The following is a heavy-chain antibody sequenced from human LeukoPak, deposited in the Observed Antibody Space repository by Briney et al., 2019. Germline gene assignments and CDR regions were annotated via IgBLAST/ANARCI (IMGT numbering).Heavy chain of an antibody. CDR2: ISAYNGNT. CDR1: GYTFTSYG. Sequence: ASVKVSCKASGYTFTSYGISWVRQAPGQGLDWMGWISAYNGNTNYAQKLQGRVTMTTDTSTSTAYMELRSLRSDDTAVYYCARGGIASKLAPQTPLDVWGQGTTVTVSS. J-gene: IGHJ6*02. V-gene: IGHV1-18*01. D-gene: IGHD6-13*01. CDR3: ARGGIASKLAPQTPLDV.